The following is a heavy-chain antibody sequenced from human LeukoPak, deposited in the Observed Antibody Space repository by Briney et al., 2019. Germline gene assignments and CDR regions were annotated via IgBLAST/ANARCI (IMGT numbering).Heavy chain of an antibody. CDR1: GFTFSSYG. Sequence: GRPLRLSCAASGFTFSSYGMHWVRQAPGKGLEWVAVISYDGSNKYYADSVKGRFTISRDNSKNTLYLQMNSLRDEDTAVYYCARDGVWAFDYWGQGTLVTVSS. J-gene: IGHJ4*02. CDR3: ARDGVWAFDY. V-gene: IGHV3-30*03. D-gene: IGHD3-16*01. CDR2: ISYDGSNK.